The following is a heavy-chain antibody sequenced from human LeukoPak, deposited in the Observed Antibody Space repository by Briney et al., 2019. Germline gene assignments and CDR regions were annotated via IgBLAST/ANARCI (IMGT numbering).Heavy chain of an antibody. V-gene: IGHV4-59*12. CDR1: GGSISIYY. CDR2: VYNSGST. J-gene: IGHJ4*02. D-gene: IGHD1-20*01. Sequence: SETLSLTCTVSGGSISIYYWSWVRQPPGKGLEWIGYVYNSGSTDYNPSLKSRVTISADTSKNQFSLKLSSVTAADTAVYYCASFGWGNWNYPGYWGQGTLVTVSS. CDR3: ASFGWGNWNYPGY.